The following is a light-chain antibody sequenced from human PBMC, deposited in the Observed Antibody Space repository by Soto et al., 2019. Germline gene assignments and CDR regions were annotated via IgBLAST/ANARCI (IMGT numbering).Light chain of an antibody. CDR2: DVN. Sequence: QSALTQPASVSGSPGQSITISCTGTSSDIGAYNFVSWYQQHPGKAPKLMLYDVNIRPSGVSNRFSGSKSGNTASLTISGLHAEDEADYYCTSCTTSTTMIFGGGTKVTVL. CDR3: TSCTTSTTMI. J-gene: IGLJ2*01. CDR1: SSDIGAYNF. V-gene: IGLV2-14*03.